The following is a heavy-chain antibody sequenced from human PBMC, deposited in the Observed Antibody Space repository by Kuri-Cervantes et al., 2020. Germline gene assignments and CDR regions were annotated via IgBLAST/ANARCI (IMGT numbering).Heavy chain of an antibody. Sequence: ASVKVSCKASGYTFTSYAMHWVRQAPGQRLEWMGWIDAGNGNTKYSQKFQGRVTITRDTSASTAYMELSSLRSEDTAAYYCARDFIAAATYYYYYMDVWGKGTTVTVSS. J-gene: IGHJ6*03. CDR3: ARDFIAAATYYYYYMDV. CDR2: IDAGNGNT. D-gene: IGHD6-13*01. V-gene: IGHV1-3*01. CDR1: GYTFTSYA.